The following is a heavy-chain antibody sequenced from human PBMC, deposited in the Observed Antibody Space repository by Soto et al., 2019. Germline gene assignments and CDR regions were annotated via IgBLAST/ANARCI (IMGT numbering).Heavy chain of an antibody. D-gene: IGHD3-10*01. Sequence: GGSLRLSCAASGFTFSSYAMSWVRQAPGKGLEWVSAISGSGGSTYYADSVKGRFTISRDNSKNTLYLQMNSLRAEDTAVYYCAKSPRYTMVRGVIIGPFDYWGQGTLVTVSS. CDR3: AKSPRYTMVRGVIIGPFDY. J-gene: IGHJ4*02. CDR2: ISGSGGST. V-gene: IGHV3-23*01. CDR1: GFTFSSYA.